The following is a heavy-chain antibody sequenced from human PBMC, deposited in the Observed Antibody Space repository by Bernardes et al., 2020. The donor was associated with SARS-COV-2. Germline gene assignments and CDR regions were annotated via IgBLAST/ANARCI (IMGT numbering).Heavy chain of an antibody. V-gene: IGHV4-4*07. Sequence: ETLSLTCIVTGGSINNYYWSWIRQSAGKGLEWIGRIYTSGSTDYKPSLKSRVTMSIDTSKNQFSLRLSSVTAADTAVYYCARSRDRVGATHSSTWTLSSWGQGTLVTVSS. CDR1: GGSINNYY. CDR3: ARSRDRVGATHSSTWTLSS. CDR2: IYTSGST. J-gene: IGHJ5*02. D-gene: IGHD6-13*01.